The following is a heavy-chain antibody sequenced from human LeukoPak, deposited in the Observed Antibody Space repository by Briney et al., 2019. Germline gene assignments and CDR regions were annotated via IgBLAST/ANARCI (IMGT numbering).Heavy chain of an antibody. CDR2: IYYSGST. V-gene: IGHV4-31*03. Sequence: SQTLSLTCTVSGGSISSGGDYWSWIRLHPGKGLEWIGYIYYSGSTYYNPSLKSRVTISVDTSKNQFSLNLSSVTAADTAVYYCARDLRYSGYDPVELFDYWGQGTLVTVSS. D-gene: IGHD5-12*01. CDR3: ARDLRYSGYDPVELFDY. J-gene: IGHJ4*02. CDR1: GGSISSGGDY.